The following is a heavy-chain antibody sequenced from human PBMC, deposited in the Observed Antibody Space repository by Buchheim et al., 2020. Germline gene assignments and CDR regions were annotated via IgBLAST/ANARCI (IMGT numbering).Heavy chain of an antibody. V-gene: IGHV4-34*01. CDR2: INHSGST. Sequence: QVQLQQWGAGLLKPSETLSLTCAVYGGSFSGYYWSWIRQPPGKGLEWIGEINHSGSTNYNPSLKSRVTISVDTSKNPFSLKLSSVTAADTAVYYCARMGIAAAGTLRYYYYYYGMDVWGQGTT. J-gene: IGHJ6*02. D-gene: IGHD6-13*01. CDR3: ARMGIAAAGTLRYYYYYYGMDV. CDR1: GGSFSGYY.